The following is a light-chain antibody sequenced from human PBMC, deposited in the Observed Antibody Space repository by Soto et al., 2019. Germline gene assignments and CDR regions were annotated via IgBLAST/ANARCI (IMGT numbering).Light chain of an antibody. Sequence: DIVMTQSPSTLSVSPGDRATLSCRASQSVSSCLAWYQQRPGQPPRLLIYDASNRATGIPARFGGSGSGTEFTLTISSLKSEEFAVYYCQQYNNWPPLTFGGGTKVELK. J-gene: IGKJ4*01. CDR3: QQYNNWPPLT. CDR2: DAS. V-gene: IGKV3-15*01. CDR1: QSVSSC.